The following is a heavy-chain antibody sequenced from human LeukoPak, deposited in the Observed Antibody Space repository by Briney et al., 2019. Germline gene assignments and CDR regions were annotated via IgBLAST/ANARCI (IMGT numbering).Heavy chain of an antibody. CDR1: GGSFSGYY. CDR2: INHSGST. V-gene: IGHV4-34*01. D-gene: IGHD5-12*01. CDR3: ASDIDGY. Sequence: SETLSLTCAVYGGSFSGYYWSWIRQPPGKGLEWIGEINHSGSTNYNPSLKCRVTISVDTSKNQFSLKLSSVTAADTAVYYCASDIDGYWGQGTLVTVSS. J-gene: IGHJ4*02.